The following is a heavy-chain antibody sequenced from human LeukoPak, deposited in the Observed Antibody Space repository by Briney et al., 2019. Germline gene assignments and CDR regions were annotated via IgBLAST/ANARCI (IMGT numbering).Heavy chain of an antibody. CDR1: GFTVRSNY. CDR2: FYNGFTM. Sequence: GGSLRLSCTVSGFTVRSNYMSWVRQAPGKGLEWVSLFYNGFTMYHADSVQGRFTISRDDSKNTLYLQMNSLRVEDTAVYYCARWLYSSGWAIDYWGQGTLVTVSS. V-gene: IGHV3-53*01. J-gene: IGHJ4*02. CDR3: ARWLYSSGWAIDY. D-gene: IGHD6-19*01.